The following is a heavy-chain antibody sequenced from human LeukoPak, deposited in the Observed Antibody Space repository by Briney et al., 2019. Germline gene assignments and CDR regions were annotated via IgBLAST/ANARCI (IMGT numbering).Heavy chain of an antibody. D-gene: IGHD4-17*01. Sequence: GGSLRLSCAASGLTFSSYEMNWVRQAPGKGLEWVSYIGPSGVNIYYADSVRGRFTISRDNAKSSVYLQMNSLTAKDTAIYYCATLYGRDYWGQGTPVTVSS. CDR2: IGPSGVNI. CDR3: ATLYGRDY. CDR1: GLTFSSYE. J-gene: IGHJ4*02. V-gene: IGHV3-48*03.